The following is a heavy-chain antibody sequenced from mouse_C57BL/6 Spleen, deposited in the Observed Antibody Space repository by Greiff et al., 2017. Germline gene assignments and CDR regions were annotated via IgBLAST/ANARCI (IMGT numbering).Heavy chain of an antibody. CDR2: ISSGSSTI. D-gene: IGHD2-10*02. J-gene: IGHJ4*01. CDR1: GFTFSDYG. CDR3: ARGYGKHAMDY. V-gene: IGHV5-17*01. Sequence: EVHLVESGGGLVKPGGSLKLSCAASGFTFSDYGMHWVRQAPEKGLEWVAYISSGSSTIYYADTVKGRFTISRDNAKNTLFLQMTSLRSEDTAMYYCARGYGKHAMDYWGQGTSVTVSS.